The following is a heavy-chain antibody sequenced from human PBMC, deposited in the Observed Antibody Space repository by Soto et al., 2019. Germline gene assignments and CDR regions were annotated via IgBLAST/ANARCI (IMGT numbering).Heavy chain of an antibody. CDR2: IRSKAYGGTT. D-gene: IGHD2-8*01. J-gene: IGHJ4*02. Sequence: GSLRPSCPAAGFTFGDYAMSWVRQAPGKGLEWVGFIRSKAYGGTTEYAASVKGRFTISRDDSHSIAYLQMNSLKTEDTAVYYCTAGKLYPPLDFDYRGQGTLVTVSS. V-gene: IGHV3-49*04. CDR1: GFTFGDYA. CDR3: TAGKLYPPLDFDY.